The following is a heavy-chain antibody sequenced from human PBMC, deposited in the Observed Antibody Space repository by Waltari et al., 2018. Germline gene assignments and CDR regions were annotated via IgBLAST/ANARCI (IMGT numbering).Heavy chain of an antibody. CDR2: IYYTGST. J-gene: IGHJ4*02. Sequence: QVQLQASDPGLVKPSETLSLTCPVSGGSIRSHYWSWIRQPPGMGLEWIGYIYYTGSTDYYPSLKRRVTISVDTSKNLFSRKLSPVTAADTAVYYCARDFYFGLGYYLDYWGQGTLVTVSS. V-gene: IGHV4-59*11. D-gene: IGHD3-10*01. CDR1: GGSIRSHY. CDR3: ARDFYFGLGYYLDY.